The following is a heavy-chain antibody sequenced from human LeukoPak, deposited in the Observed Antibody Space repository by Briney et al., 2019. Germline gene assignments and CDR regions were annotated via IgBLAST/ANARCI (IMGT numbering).Heavy chain of an antibody. CDR2: IKQDGSEK. CDR3: AKYREYQLLPYFDY. V-gene: IGHV3-7*03. J-gene: IGHJ4*02. CDR1: GFTFSSYW. Sequence: PGGSLRLSCAASGFTFSSYWMSWVRQAPGKGLEWVANIKQDGSEKYYVDSVKGRFTISRDNAKNSLYLQMNSLRAEDTAVYYCAKYREYQLLPYFDYWGQGTLVTVSS. D-gene: IGHD2-2*01.